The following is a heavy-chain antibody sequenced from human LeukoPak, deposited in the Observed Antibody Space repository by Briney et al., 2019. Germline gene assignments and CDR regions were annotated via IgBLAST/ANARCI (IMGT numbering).Heavy chain of an antibody. D-gene: IGHD3-3*01. J-gene: IGHJ3*02. V-gene: IGHV3-21*04. CDR1: AFSLNAYN. CDR2: ISYTGTYI. CDR3: AKDVFAYDFGAFDI. Sequence: GGSLRLSCAASAFSLNAYNMNWVRQAPGKGLEWVSSISYTGTYIYYADSVKGRFTISRDNSKNTLYLQMNSLRAEDTAVYYCAKDVFAYDFGAFDIWGQGTMVTVSS.